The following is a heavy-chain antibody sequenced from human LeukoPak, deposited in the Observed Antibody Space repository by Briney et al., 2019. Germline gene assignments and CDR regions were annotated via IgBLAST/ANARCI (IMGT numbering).Heavy chain of an antibody. CDR3: ARQISGYSSSWYPNWFDP. Sequence: SEILSLTCTVSGDSISSYYWSWIRQPPGKGLEWIGCIYHTGSTNYNPSLKSRVTISVDTSKNQFSLKLTSVTAADTAMYYCARQISGYSSSWYPNWFDPWGQGTLVTVSS. CDR1: GDSISSYY. J-gene: IGHJ5*02. CDR2: IYHTGST. V-gene: IGHV4-59*08. D-gene: IGHD6-13*01.